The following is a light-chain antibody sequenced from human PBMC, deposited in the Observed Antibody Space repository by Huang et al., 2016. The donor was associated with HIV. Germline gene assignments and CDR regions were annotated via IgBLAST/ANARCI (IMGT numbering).Light chain of an antibody. V-gene: IGKV3-15*01. J-gene: IGKJ1*01. CDR1: QSINSY. CDR3: QQYYHWPQT. CDR2: GAS. Sequence: ELVLTQSPATLSVSPGERATLSCRASQSINSYLAWYQQKYGQAPRLLISGASTRASGIPARFSGSGSRTEFTLTISSLQSEDFAVYYCQQYYHWPQTFGQGTKVEIK.